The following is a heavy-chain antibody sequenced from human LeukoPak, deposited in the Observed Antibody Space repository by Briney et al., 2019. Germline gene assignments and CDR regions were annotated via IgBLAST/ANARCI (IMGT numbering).Heavy chain of an antibody. CDR2: MTSGGST. V-gene: IGHV3-23*01. Sequence: PGGSLRLSRSASGFTFSSYAIAWVRQAPGKGLEWVSSMTSGGSTFFADSVKGRFTISRDNSKNTVYLQMNSLRAEDTALYYCAKTTGTLLEPFDIWGQGTMVTVSS. CDR1: GFTFSSYA. CDR3: AKTTGTLLEPFDI. J-gene: IGHJ3*02. D-gene: IGHD1-1*01.